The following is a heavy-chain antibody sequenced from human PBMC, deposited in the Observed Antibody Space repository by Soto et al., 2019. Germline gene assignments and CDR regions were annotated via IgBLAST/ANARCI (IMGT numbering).Heavy chain of an antibody. Sequence: QVQLVQSGAEVKKPGSSVKVSCRASGGTFITYSFGWVRMAPGQGFEWMGRIVPSLGVERYAQKFQGRVVFTADKSTSTAYMELSSLRSEDTAVYYCARELADADVMKQDVFDVWGQGTLVTVSS. D-gene: IGHD3-16*01. CDR2: IVPSLGVE. CDR1: GGTFITYS. J-gene: IGHJ3*01. V-gene: IGHV1-69*04. CDR3: ARELADADVMKQDVFDV.